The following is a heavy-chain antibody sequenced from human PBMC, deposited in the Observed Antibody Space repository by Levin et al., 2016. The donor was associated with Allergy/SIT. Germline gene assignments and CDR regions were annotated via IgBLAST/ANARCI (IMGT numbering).Heavy chain of an antibody. D-gene: IGHD5-18*01. CDR3: ARDLTGYSYGIYYYYGMDV. V-gene: IGHV3-7*04. Sequence: GGSLRLSCAASGFTFSSYWMSWVRQAPGKGLEWVANIKQDGSEKYYVDSVKGRFTISRDNAKNSLYLQMNSLRAEDTAVYYCARDLTGYSYGIYYYYGMDVWGQGTTVTVSS. CDR2: IKQDGSEK. J-gene: IGHJ6*02. CDR1: GFTFSSYW.